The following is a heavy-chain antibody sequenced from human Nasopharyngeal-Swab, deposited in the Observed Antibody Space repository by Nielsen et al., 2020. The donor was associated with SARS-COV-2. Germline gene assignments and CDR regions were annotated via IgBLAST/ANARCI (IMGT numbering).Heavy chain of an antibody. Sequence: SETLSLTCAVYGGSFSGYYWSWIRQPPGKGLEWIGEINHSGSTNYNPSLKSRVTISVDTSKNQFSLKLSSVTAADTAVYYCARTGRDAFDIWGQGTMVTVSS. CDR2: INHSGST. V-gene: IGHV4-34*01. J-gene: IGHJ3*02. CDR1: GGSFSGYY. CDR3: ARTGRDAFDI.